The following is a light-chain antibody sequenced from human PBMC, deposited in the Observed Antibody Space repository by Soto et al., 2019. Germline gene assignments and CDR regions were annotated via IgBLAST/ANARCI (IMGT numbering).Light chain of an antibody. CDR1: QSISSS. V-gene: IGKV1-39*01. Sequence: DIQMTQSPSSLSASVGDRVTITCRASQSISSSLNWYQQKPGKAPKVLIYAASSLQSGVPSRFSGSGSGTDFTLTISSLQPEDFATYYCQQSYSTPYTFDQGTKLEIK. CDR2: AAS. J-gene: IGKJ2*01. CDR3: QQSYSTPYT.